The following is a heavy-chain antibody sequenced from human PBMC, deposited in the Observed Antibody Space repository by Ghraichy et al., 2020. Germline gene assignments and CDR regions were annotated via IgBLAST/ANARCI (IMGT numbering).Heavy chain of an antibody. D-gene: IGHD5-12*01. CDR2: ISSTSTTI. CDR3: ARGHRGTYYSDYNFDLDY. V-gene: IGHV3-48*02. CDR1: GFTFNTYS. J-gene: IGHJ4*02. Sequence: GESLNISCAASGFTFNTYSMNWVRQAPGKGLEWLSYISSTSTTIYYAGSVKGRFTISRDNAKNSLYLQMNSLRDEDTAVYYCARGHRGTYYSDYNFDLDYWRQCSRVT.